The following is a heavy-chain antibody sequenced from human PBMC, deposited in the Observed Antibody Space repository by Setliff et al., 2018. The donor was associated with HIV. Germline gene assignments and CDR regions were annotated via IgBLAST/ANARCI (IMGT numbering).Heavy chain of an antibody. CDR3: ARDNYDDYSRVQMDV. CDR2: MNPNSGNT. J-gene: IGHJ6*04. Sequence: ASVKVSCKASGYTFTSYDINWVRQATGQGLEWMGWMNPNSGNTGYAQKFKGRVTMTTDTSTSTAYMELRSLRSDDTAIYYCARDNYDDYSRVQMDVWGKGTTVTVSS. D-gene: IGHD4-17*01. CDR1: GYTFTSYD. V-gene: IGHV1-8*02.